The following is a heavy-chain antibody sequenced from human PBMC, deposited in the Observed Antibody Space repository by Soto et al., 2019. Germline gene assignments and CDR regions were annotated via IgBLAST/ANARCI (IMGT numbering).Heavy chain of an antibody. CDR2: VAYDGSKT. CDR3: ARCVGGSMYDNSGKYDS. Sequence: QVQLVESGGGVVQPGRSLRLTCAASGFTFSSNGMHWVRQAPGKGLEWVALVAYDGSKTYYGDSVRGRVTISRDNSENTLYLQMNSLRAEDTAVYYCARCVGGSMYDNSGKYDSWGQGTLVTVSS. J-gene: IGHJ5*01. V-gene: IGHV3-30*03. D-gene: IGHD3-22*01. CDR1: GFTFSSNG.